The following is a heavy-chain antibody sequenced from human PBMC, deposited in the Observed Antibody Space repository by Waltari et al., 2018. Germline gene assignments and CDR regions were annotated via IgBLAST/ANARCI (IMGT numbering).Heavy chain of an antibody. CDR1: GGTFSSYA. V-gene: IGHV1-69*12. CDR2: IIPIFGTA. CDR3: AQSNIVVVPAADDAFDI. Sequence: QVQLVQSGAEVKKPGSSVKVSCKASGGTFSSYAISWVRQAPGQGLEWMGGIIPIFGTANYEQKFQGRVTITADESTSTAYMELSSLRSEDTAVYYCAQSNIVVVPAADDAFDIWGQGTMVTVSS. D-gene: IGHD2-2*01. J-gene: IGHJ3*02.